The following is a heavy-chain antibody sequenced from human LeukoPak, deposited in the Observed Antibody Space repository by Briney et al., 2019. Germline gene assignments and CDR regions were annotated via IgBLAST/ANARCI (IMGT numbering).Heavy chain of an antibody. Sequence: PSETLSLTCAVYGGSFSGYSWNWIRQPPGKGLEWIGEIDHGGSANYNPSLKSRVTISVDTSKNQFSLRLSSLTAADTAVYYCARELRIRLDPWGQGTLVTVSS. D-gene: IGHD2-21*01. CDR1: GGSFSGYS. V-gene: IGHV4-34*01. J-gene: IGHJ5*02. CDR2: IDHGGSA. CDR3: ARELRIRLDP.